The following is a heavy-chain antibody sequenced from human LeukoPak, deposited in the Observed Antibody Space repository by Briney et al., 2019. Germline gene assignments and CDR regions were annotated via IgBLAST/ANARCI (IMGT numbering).Heavy chain of an antibody. CDR2: INHNGNVN. J-gene: IGHJ4*02. D-gene: IGHD4-17*01. V-gene: IGHV3-7*01. CDR3: ARDFAGDRDY. Sequence: GGSLRLSCAASGFTFSSYWMNWARQAPGKGLEWVASINHNGNVNYYVDSVKGRFTISRDNAKNTLYLQMNSLRAEDTAVYYCARDFAGDRDYWGQGTLVTVSS. CDR1: GFTFSSYW.